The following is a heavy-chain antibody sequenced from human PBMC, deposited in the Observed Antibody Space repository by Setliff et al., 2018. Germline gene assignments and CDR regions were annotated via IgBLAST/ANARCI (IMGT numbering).Heavy chain of an antibody. Sequence: GESLKISCKASGYNFNNYWIGWVRQMPGKGLERMGIIYPGDSDTKYSPSFQGQVSISADRSISTAYLQWISLRASDSAMYYCARQAIFGSDAFDIWGQGTMVTVS. D-gene: IGHD3-3*01. V-gene: IGHV5-51*01. CDR3: ARQAIFGSDAFDI. CDR1: GYNFNNYW. J-gene: IGHJ3*02. CDR2: IYPGDSDT.